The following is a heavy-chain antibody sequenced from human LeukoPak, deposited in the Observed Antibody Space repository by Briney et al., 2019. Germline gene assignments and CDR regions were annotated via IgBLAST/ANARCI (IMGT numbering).Heavy chain of an antibody. CDR1: GFTFNDYY. Sequence: GGSLRLSCAASGFTFNDYYMSWIRQAPGKGLEWVSYISSGSSTIYYADSVKGRFTISRDNAKNSLYLQMNSLRAEDTAVYYCAKDRYYDSSVEDWGQGTLVTVSS. V-gene: IGHV3-11*01. D-gene: IGHD3-22*01. CDR2: ISSGSSTI. J-gene: IGHJ4*02. CDR3: AKDRYYDSSVED.